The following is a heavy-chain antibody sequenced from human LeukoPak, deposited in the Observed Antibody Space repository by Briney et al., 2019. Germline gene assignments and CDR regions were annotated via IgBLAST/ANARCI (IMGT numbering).Heavy chain of an antibody. CDR3: AIGGDSSTSCYRCFDY. CDR1: GYRFTSYW. V-gene: IGHV5-51*01. J-gene: IGHJ4*02. D-gene: IGHD2-2*02. CDR2: IYPGDSDT. Sequence: GESLKISCKGSGYRFTSYWIGWVRQMPGKGLEWMGIIYPGDSDTRYSPSFQGQVTISADKSISTAYLQWSSLKASDTAMYYCAIGGDSSTSCYRCFDYWGREPWSPSPQ.